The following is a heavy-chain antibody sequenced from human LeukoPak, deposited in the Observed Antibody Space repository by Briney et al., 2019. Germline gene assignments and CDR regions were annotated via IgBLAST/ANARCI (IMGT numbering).Heavy chain of an antibody. J-gene: IGHJ4*02. Sequence: PSETLSLTCTVSGFSISSGHYWGWVRPPPGAGLEWIGIVYQSGTTYYNPSLKSRVTTSVDMSKNQFSLRLRPVTAADTAVYYCARIFIRNGYSSYFDCWGQGTLVTVSS. CDR2: VYQSGTT. V-gene: IGHV4-38-2*02. CDR1: GFSISSGHY. CDR3: ARIFIRNGYSSYFDC. D-gene: IGHD5-18*01.